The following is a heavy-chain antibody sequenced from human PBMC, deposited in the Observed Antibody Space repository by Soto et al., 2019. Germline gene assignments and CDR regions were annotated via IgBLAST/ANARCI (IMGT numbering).Heavy chain of an antibody. V-gene: IGHV3-20*04. J-gene: IGHJ4*02. CDR2: INWNGVST. CDR1: GFTFDDYG. Sequence: EVYLVESGGGVVRPGGSLRLSCAASGFTFDDYGMSWVRQGPGKGLEWVSGINWNGVSTDYADSVKGRFTISRDNAMDSLYLQMMSLRAEDTAFYYCASTRFDGSGYVRPHFEYWGQGALVTVSS. CDR3: ASTRFDGSGYVRPHFEY. D-gene: IGHD3-22*01.